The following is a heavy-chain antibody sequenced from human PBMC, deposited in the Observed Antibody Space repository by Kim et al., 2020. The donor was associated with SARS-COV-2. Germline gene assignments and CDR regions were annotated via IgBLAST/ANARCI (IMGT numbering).Heavy chain of an antibody. D-gene: IGHD3-9*01. CDR2: INHSGST. CDR3: ARGGPDYDILTGYYGMDV. CDR1: GGSFSGYY. Sequence: SETLSLTCAVYGGSFSGYYWSWIRQPPGKGLEWIGEINHSGSTNYNPSLKSRVTISVDTSKNQFSLKLSSVTAADTAVYYCARGGPDYDILTGYYGMDV. V-gene: IGHV4-34*01. J-gene: IGHJ6*01.